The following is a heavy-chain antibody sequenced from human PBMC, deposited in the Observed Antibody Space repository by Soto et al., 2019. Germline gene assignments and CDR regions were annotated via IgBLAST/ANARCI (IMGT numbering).Heavy chain of an antibody. CDR2: ISAYNGNT. Sequence: GASVKVSCKASGYTFTSYGISWVRQAPGQGLEWMGWISAYNGNTNYAQKLQGRVTMTTDTSTSTAYMELRSLRSDDTAVYYCARDRTTVHYYGMDVWGQGTTVTVSS. CDR1: GYTFTSYG. D-gene: IGHD4-17*01. CDR3: ARDRTTVHYYGMDV. J-gene: IGHJ6*02. V-gene: IGHV1-18*01.